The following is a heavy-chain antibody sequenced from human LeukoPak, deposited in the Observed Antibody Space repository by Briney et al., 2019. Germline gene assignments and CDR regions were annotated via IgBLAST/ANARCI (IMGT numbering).Heavy chain of an antibody. D-gene: IGHD1-1*01. CDR1: GFTFSSYV. CDR2: ISGSGGST. CDR3: ATDRLEIYSFHI. V-gene: IGHV3-23*01. J-gene: IGHJ3*02. Sequence: HPGGSLRLSCAASGFTFSSYVMSWVRQAPGKGLEWVSAISGSGGSTYYADSVKGRFTISRDNSKNTLYLQMNSLTSEDAAVYYCATDRLEIYSFHIWGQGTMVTVSS.